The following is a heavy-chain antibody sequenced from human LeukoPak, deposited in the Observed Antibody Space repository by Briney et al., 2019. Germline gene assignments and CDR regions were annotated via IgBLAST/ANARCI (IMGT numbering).Heavy chain of an antibody. J-gene: IGHJ4*02. CDR1: GFTFSSYW. CDR3: VKGRYSNSWYSSDY. V-gene: IGHV3-74*01. D-gene: IGHD6-13*01. CDR2: INSDGSST. Sequence: GGSLRLSCAASGFTFSSYWMHWVRQAPGKGLVWVSRINSDGSSTSYADSVKGRFTISRDNAKNTLYLQMNSLRAEDTAVYYCVKGRYSNSWYSSDYWGQGTLVTVSS.